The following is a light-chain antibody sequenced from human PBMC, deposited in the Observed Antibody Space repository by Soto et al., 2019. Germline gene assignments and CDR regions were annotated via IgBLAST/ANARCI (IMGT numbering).Light chain of an antibody. CDR3: QQYNSYSYT. J-gene: IGKJ2*01. CDR1: QSISTW. Sequence: DIQMTQSPSTLSASVGDRVTITCRASQSISTWLAWYQQKPGKAPKLLIYKASSLESGVPSRFSGSESGTEFTLTISSLPPDDFATYYCQQYNSYSYTFGQGTKLEIK. V-gene: IGKV1-5*03. CDR2: KAS.